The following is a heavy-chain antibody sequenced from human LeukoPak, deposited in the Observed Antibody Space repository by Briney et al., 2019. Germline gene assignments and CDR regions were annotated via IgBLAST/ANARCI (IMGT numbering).Heavy chain of an antibody. D-gene: IGHD3-16*01. CDR3: TRGAGWLIDY. Sequence: SETLSLTCTVSDDSISDYYRGWIRQPPGKGLEWIGYFYNSGRSTYNPSLKSRVTISADTSKNHFSHKLNSVTTADTAVYYCTRGAGWLIDYWGQGILVTVSS. V-gene: IGHV4-59*01. CDR1: DDSISDYY. J-gene: IGHJ4*02. CDR2: FYNSGRS.